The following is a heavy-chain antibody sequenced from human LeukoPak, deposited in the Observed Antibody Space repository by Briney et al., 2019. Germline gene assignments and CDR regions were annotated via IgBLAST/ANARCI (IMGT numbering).Heavy chain of an antibody. CDR2: ISSSGSGDNT. J-gene: IGHJ5*02. D-gene: IGHD2-21*02. CDR3: ARDTYCGGDCYSPWFDP. V-gene: IGHV3-23*01. CDR1: GVTLSTYA. Sequence: GALRLSCAASGVTLSTYAMSWARQAPGKGLEWVSGISSSGSGDNTYYADSVKGRFTISRDNSKNTLYLQMNSLRAEDTAVYYCARDTYCGGDCYSPWFDPWGQGTLVTVPS.